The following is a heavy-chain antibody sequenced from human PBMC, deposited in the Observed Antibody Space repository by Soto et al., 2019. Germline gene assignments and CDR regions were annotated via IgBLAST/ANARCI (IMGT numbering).Heavy chain of an antibody. CDR1: GGSISSSSYY. CDR3: ARDYYSSSLGQNY. J-gene: IGHJ4*02. V-gene: IGHV4-39*01. Sequence: QLQLQESGPGLVKPSETLSLTCTVSGGSISSSSYYWGWIRQPPGKGLEWIGSIYYSGSTYYNPSLKSRVTISVDTSKNQFSLKLSSVTAADTAVYYCARDYYSSSLGQNYWGQVTLVTVSS. CDR2: IYYSGST. D-gene: IGHD6-6*01.